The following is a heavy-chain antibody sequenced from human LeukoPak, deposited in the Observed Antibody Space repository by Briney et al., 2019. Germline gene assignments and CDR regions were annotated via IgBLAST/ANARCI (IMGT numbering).Heavy chain of an antibody. V-gene: IGHV3-30-3*01. D-gene: IGHD6-13*01. Sequence: GGSLRLSCAASGFTFSSYAMHWVRQAPGKGLEWVAVISYDGSNKYYADSVKGRFTISRDNSKNTLYLQMNSLRAGDTAVYYCARDRGSSWQKYFQHWGQGTLVTVSS. CDR2: ISYDGSNK. CDR1: GFTFSSYA. CDR3: ARDRGSSWQKYFQH. J-gene: IGHJ1*01.